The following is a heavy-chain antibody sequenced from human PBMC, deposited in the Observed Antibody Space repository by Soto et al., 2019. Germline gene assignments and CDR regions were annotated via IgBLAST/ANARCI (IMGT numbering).Heavy chain of an antibody. V-gene: IGHV1-69*01. J-gene: IGHJ4*02. CDR2: IIPIFGTA. Sequence: QVQLVQSGAEVKKPGSSVKVSCKASGGTFSSYAISWVRQAPGQGLEWMGGIIPIFGTANYAQKFQCRVTITADESTSTAYMELSSLRSEDTAVYYCARGPTTVTTEQEYYFDYWGQGTLVTVSS. D-gene: IGHD4-17*01. CDR1: GGTFSSYA. CDR3: ARGPTTVTTEQEYYFDY.